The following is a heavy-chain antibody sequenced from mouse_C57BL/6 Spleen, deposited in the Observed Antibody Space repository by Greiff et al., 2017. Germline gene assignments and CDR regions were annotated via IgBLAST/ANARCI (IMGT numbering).Heavy chain of an antibody. V-gene: IGHV1-64*01. CDR3: ATPPLYGSSYLDY. Sequence: QVQLQQPGAELVKPGASVKLSCKASGYTFTSYWMHWVKQRPGQGLEWIGMIHPNSGSTNYNEKFKSKATLTVDKSSSTAYMQLSSLTSEDSAVYYCATPPLYGSSYLDYWGQGTTLTVSS. D-gene: IGHD1-1*01. CDR1: GYTFTSYW. J-gene: IGHJ2*01. CDR2: IHPNSGST.